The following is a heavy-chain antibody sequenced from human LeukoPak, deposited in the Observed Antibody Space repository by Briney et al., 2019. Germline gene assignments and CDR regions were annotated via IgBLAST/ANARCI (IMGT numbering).Heavy chain of an antibody. CDR2: IYYSGST. CDR1: GGSISSYY. D-gene: IGHD3-10*01. J-gene: IGHJ6*02. Sequence: SETLSLTCTVSGGSISSYYWSWIRQPAGKGLEWIGYIYYSGSTYYNPSLKSRVTISVDTSKNQFSLKLSSVTAADTAVYYCARGVGFYGSGSYSSQDYYYYGMDVWGQGTTVTVSS. V-gene: IGHV4-59*06. CDR3: ARGVGFYGSGSYSSQDYYYYGMDV.